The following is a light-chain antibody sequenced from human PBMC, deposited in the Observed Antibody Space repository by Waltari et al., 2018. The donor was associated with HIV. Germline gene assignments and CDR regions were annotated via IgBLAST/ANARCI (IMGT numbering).Light chain of an antibody. CDR2: EGN. Sequence: QTALTQPASGSESPGQPITISCPVTSSDFGTYSLVSWDQHHPGKAPKLLIYEGNKRPSGVSNRFSGSKSGNTASLTISRLQAEDEADYYCSSYTSFSTVLVGGGTKLTVL. V-gene: IGLV2-23*01. CDR3: SSYTSFSTVL. J-gene: IGLJ2*01. CDR1: SSDFGTYSL.